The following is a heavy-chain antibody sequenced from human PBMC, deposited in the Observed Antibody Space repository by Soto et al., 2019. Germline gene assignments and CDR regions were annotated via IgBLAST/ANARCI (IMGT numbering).Heavy chain of an antibody. CDR3: VKDGGTLPNVVNYPFDI. J-gene: IGHJ3*02. Sequence: PSETLSLTCTVSGGSISSYYWSWIRQPPGKGLEWIGYIYYSGSTNYNPSLKSRVTISVDTSKNQFSLKLSSVTAEDTAVYYCVKDGGTLPNVVNYPFDIWGQGTKVTVS. CDR1: GGSISSYY. V-gene: IGHV4-59*01. D-gene: IGHD3-16*01. CDR2: IYYSGST.